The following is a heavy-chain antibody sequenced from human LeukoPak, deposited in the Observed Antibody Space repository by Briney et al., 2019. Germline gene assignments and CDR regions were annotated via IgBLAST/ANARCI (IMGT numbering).Heavy chain of an antibody. CDR2: IFYIEST. J-gene: IGHJ4*02. CDR3: ARKPSLKSFDY. Sequence: SETLSLTCTVSGGSVSSYYWSWIRQSPGKGLEWIGYIFYIESTNYNPSLKSRVTISVDTSKNQFSLRLTSVTAADTAVYYCARKPSLKSFDYWGQGILVTVSS. CDR1: GGSVSSYY. V-gene: IGHV4-59*02.